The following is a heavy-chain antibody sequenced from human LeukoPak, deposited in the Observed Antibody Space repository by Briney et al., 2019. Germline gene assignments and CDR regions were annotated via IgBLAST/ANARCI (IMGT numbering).Heavy chain of an antibody. CDR2: INHSGST. CDR3: ARGVPYYYGSGSQNWFDP. D-gene: IGHD3-10*01. Sequence: SETLSLTCAVYGGSFSGYYWSWIRQPPGKGLEWIGEINHSGSTNYNPSLKSRVTISVDTSKNQFSLKLSSVTAADTAVYYCARGVPYYYGSGSQNWFDPWGQGTLVTVSS. V-gene: IGHV4-34*01. J-gene: IGHJ5*02. CDR1: GGSFSGYY.